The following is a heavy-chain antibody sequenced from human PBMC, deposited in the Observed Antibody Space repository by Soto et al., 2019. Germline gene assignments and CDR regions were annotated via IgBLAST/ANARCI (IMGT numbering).Heavy chain of an antibody. J-gene: IGHJ4*02. CDR2: IYHTGGT. Sequence: QLQLQESGSGLVKPSQTLSLTCAVSGGSISSGGYSWNWIRQPPGKGLEWIGFIYHTGGTYYTPSLTSRVTMSVDGSKNQFSLKLASVTAADTALYFCARGTFSYGPNILYFEYWGRGTLVTVFS. D-gene: IGHD1-26*01. V-gene: IGHV4-30-2*01. CDR1: GGSISSGGYS. CDR3: ARGTFSYGPNILYFEY.